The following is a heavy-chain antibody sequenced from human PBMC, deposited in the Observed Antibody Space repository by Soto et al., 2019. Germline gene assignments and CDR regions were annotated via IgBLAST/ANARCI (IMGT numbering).Heavy chain of an antibody. D-gene: IGHD3-16*02. CDR3: ARDRNDYVWGSYRDGAYFQH. V-gene: IGHV3-30*04. Sequence: GGSLRLSCAASGFTFSSYAMHWVRQAPGKGLEWVAVISYDGSNKYYADSVKGRFTISRDNSKNTLYLQMNSLRAEDTAVYYCARDRNDYVWGSYRDGAYFQHWGQGTLVTVSS. J-gene: IGHJ1*01. CDR1: GFTFSSYA. CDR2: ISYDGSNK.